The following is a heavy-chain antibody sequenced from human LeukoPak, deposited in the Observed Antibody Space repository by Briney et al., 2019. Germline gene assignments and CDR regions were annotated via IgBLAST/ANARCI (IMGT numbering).Heavy chain of an antibody. J-gene: IGHJ6*03. CDR3: AKDNSYYDSSGYHYYYYYMDV. CDR2: ISYDGSNK. CDR1: GFTFSSYA. D-gene: IGHD3-22*01. V-gene: IGHV3-30*04. Sequence: GGSLRLSCAASGFTFSSYAMHWVRQAPGKGLEWVAVISYDGSNKYYADSVKGRFTISRDNSKNTLYLQMNSLRAEDTAVYYCAKDNSYYDSSGYHYYYYYMDVWGKGTTVTVSS.